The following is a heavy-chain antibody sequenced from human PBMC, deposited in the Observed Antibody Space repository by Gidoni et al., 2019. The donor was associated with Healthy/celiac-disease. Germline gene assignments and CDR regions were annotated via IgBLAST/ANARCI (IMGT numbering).Heavy chain of an antibody. CDR2: INHSGST. CDR3: ARGPRYYDSSGYSPFDY. CDR1: GGSFSGYY. J-gene: IGHJ4*02. V-gene: IGHV4-34*01. D-gene: IGHD3-22*01. Sequence: QVQLQQWGAGLLKPSETLSLTRAVYGGSFSGYYWSWIRQPPGKGLEWIGEINHSGSTNYNPSLKSRVTISVDTSKNQFSLKLSSVTAADTAVYYCARGPRYYDSSGYSPFDYWGQGTLVTVSS.